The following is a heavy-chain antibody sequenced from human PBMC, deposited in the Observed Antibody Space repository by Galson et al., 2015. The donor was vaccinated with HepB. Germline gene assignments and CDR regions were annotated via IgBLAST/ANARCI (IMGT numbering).Heavy chain of an antibody. CDR1: GFTFSSHS. D-gene: IGHD3-10*01. J-gene: IGHJ2*01. V-gene: IGHV3-48*02. CDR3: ARVTKGSGWYFDL. CDR2: ISTGSGSI. Sequence: SLRLSCAASGFTFSSHSMNWVRQAPGKGLEWISYISTGSGSIYYADSVKGRFTISRDNAKNSMDLHMNSLRDEDTAIYYCARVTKGSGWYFDLWGRGTLVTVSS.